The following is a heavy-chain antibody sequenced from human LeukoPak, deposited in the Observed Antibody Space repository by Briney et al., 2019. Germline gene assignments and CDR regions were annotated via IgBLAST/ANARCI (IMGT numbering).Heavy chain of an antibody. CDR2: INHSGST. Sequence: KSSETLSLTCAVYGGSFSGYYWSWIRQPPGKGLEWVGEINHSGSTNYNPSLQRRVTISVDTSKNKFSLKLSSVPAADTAVYYCARVPDFWSFDIWGQGTMVTVSS. J-gene: IGHJ3*02. D-gene: IGHD3-3*01. CDR1: GGSFSGYY. CDR3: ARVPDFWSFDI. V-gene: IGHV4-34*01.